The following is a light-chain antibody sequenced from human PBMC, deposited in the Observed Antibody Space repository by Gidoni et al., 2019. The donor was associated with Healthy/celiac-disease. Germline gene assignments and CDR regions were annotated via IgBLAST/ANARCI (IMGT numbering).Light chain of an antibody. CDR3: QQYGSSPWT. J-gene: IGKJ1*01. Sequence: IVLTQSPGTLSLSPGERAPRSCRASQSVSSSYLAWYQQKPGQAPRLLIYGASSRATGIPDRFSGSGSGTDFTLTISRLEPEDYAVYYCQQYGSSPWTFGQGTKVEIK. V-gene: IGKV3-20*01. CDR1: QSVSSSY. CDR2: GAS.